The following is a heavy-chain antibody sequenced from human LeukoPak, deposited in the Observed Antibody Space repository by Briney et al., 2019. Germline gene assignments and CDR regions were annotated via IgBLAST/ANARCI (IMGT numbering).Heavy chain of an antibody. CDR3: AKVQGPWQWLVPA. CDR2: ISSSSSYI. V-gene: IGHV3-21*04. CDR1: GFTFSSYS. J-gene: IGHJ4*02. Sequence: GGSLRLSCAASGFTFSSYSMNWVRQAPGKGLEWVSSISSSSSYIYYADSVKGRFTISRDNSKNTLYLQMNSLRAEDTAVYYCAKVQGPWQWLVPAWGQGTLVTVSS. D-gene: IGHD6-19*01.